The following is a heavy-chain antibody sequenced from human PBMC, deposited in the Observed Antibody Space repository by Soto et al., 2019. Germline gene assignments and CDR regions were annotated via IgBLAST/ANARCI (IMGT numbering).Heavy chain of an antibody. Sequence: SVSNAWMNWVCQAPGKGLEWVGRIKSKTDGGTTDYAAPVKGRFTISRDDSKNTLYLQMNSLKTEDTAVYYCTTDQIFYDFWSGYGAVDYWGQGTLVTVSS. CDR2: IKSKTDGGTT. CDR3: TTDQIFYDFWSGYGAVDY. V-gene: IGHV3-15*07. CDR1: SVSNAW. J-gene: IGHJ4*02. D-gene: IGHD3-3*01.